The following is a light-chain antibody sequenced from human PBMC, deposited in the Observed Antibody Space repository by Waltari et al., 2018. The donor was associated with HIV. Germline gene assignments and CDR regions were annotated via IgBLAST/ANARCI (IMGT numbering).Light chain of an antibody. CDR1: QSVSSY. V-gene: IGKV3-11*01. CDR3: QQRSNWPPT. Sequence: EIVLTQSPATPSLSPGERATLSCRASQSVSSYLAWYQQKPGQAPRLLIYDASDRATGIPARFSGSGSGTDFTLTISSREPEDFAVYYCQQRSNWPPTFGQGTKLEIK. CDR2: DAS. J-gene: IGKJ2*01.